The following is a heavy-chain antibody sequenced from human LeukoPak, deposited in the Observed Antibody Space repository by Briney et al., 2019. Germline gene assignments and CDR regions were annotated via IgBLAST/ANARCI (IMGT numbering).Heavy chain of an antibody. V-gene: IGHV7-4-1*02. D-gene: IGHD2-15*01. CDR1: GYTFTSYA. CDR2: INTNTGNP. J-gene: IGHJ4*02. Sequence: ASVKVSCKASGYTFTSYAMNWVRQAPGQGLEWMGWINTNTGNPTYAQGFTGRFVFSLDTSASTAYLQISSLKAEDTAVYYCARPYCSGGSCHNFDYWGQGTLVTVSS. CDR3: ARPYCSGGSCHNFDY.